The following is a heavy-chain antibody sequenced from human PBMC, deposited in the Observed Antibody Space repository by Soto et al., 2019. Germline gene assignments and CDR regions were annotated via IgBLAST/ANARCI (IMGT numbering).Heavy chain of an antibody. CDR3: ALGVSSYMTTVLPFDY. J-gene: IGHJ4*02. CDR2: ISSSSYI. CDR1: GFTFSSYS. V-gene: IGHV3-21*01. Sequence: EVQLVESGGGLVKPGGSLRLSCAASGFTFSSYSMNWVRQAPGKGLEWVSSISSSSYIYYADSVKGRFTISRDNAKNSLYLQMNSLRAEDTAVYYCALGVSSYMTTVLPFDYWGQGTLVTVSS. D-gene: IGHD4-4*01.